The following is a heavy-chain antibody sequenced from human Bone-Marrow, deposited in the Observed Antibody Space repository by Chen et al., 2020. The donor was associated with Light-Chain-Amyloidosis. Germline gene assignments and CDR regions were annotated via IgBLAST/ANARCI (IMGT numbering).Heavy chain of an antibody. J-gene: IGHJ3*02. Sequence: QVQLQESGPGLVKPSETLSLTCTVSGGSISSYYWSWIRQPPGKGLEWIGYIYYSGSTNYNPSLKSRVTISVDTSKNQFCLKLSSVTAADTAVYYCARGSRITIFGVSYPFDAFDIWGQGTMVTVSS. CDR3: ARGSRITIFGVSYPFDAFDI. CDR1: GGSISSYY. V-gene: IGHV4-59*01. CDR2: IYYSGST. D-gene: IGHD3-3*01.